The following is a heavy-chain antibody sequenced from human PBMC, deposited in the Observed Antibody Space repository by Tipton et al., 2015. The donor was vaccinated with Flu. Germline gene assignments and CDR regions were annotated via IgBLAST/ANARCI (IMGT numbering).Heavy chain of an antibody. D-gene: IGHD6-6*01. Sequence: QVQLVQSGPEVQKPGSSVKVSCKASGGTFSSYAISWVRQAPGQGLEWMGGIIPIFGTANYAQKFQGRVTITADESTSTAYMELSSLRSEDTAVYYCARERSRSASLHDAFDIWGQGTMVTVSS. CDR3: ARERSRSASLHDAFDI. V-gene: IGHV1-69*01. CDR1: GGTFSSYA. J-gene: IGHJ3*02. CDR2: IIPIFGTA.